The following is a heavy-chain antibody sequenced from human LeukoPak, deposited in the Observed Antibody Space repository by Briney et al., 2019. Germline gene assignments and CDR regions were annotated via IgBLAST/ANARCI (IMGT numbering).Heavy chain of an antibody. J-gene: IGHJ6*03. CDR3: AKVSARYYYYYYMDV. CDR2: ISYDGSNK. CDR1: GFTFNSYD. V-gene: IGHV3-30*18. Sequence: GGSLRLSCAASGFTFNSYDMHWVRQAPGKGLEWVAVISYDGSNKYYADSVKGRFTISRDNSKNTLYLQMNSLRAEDTAVYYCAKVSARYYYYYYMDVWGKGTTVTVSS.